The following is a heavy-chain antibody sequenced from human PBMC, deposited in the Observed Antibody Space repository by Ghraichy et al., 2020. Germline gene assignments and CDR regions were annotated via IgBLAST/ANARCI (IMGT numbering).Heavy chain of an antibody. CDR2: ISYDGSNK. CDR1: GFTFSSYG. J-gene: IGHJ4*02. Sequence: LSLTCAASGFTFSSYGMHWVRQAPGKGLEWVAVISYDGSNKYYADSVKGRFTISRDNSKNTLYLQMNSLRAEDTAVYYCAKSSDCSSTSCYIDVWGQGTLVTVSS. CDR3: AKSSDCSSTSCYIDV. V-gene: IGHV3-30*18. D-gene: IGHD2-2*02.